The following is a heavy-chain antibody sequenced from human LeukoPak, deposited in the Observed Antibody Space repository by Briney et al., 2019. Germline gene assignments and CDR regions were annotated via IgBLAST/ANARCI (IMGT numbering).Heavy chain of an antibody. J-gene: IGHJ4*02. D-gene: IGHD3-22*01. Sequence: GESLKISCKGSGYSFTSYWIGWVRQMPGKSLEWMGIIYPGDSDTRYSPSFQGQVTISADKSISTAYLQWSSLKASDTAMYYCAIYDYYDSSGYYGYDYWGQGTLVTVSS. CDR1: GYSFTSYW. V-gene: IGHV5-51*01. CDR2: IYPGDSDT. CDR3: AIYDYYDSSGYYGYDY.